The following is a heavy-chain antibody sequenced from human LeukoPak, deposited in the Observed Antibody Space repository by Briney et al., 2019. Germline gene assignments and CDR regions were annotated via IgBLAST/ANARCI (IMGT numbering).Heavy chain of an antibody. V-gene: IGHV3-21*01. CDR1: GFTFNTYN. CDR2: ITASFSNI. Sequence: GGSLRLSCAASGFTFNTYNMNWVRRAPGKGLEWVSSITASFSNIFYADSVKGRFTISRDNATNSLYLQMNSLRAEDTAVYYCARGYGTSFDFWGQGTLVTVSS. D-gene: IGHD1-1*01. J-gene: IGHJ4*02. CDR3: ARGYGTSFDF.